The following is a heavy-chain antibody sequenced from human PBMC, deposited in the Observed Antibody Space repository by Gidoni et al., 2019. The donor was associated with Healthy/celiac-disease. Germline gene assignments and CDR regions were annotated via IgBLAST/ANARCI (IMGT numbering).Heavy chain of an antibody. CDR2: ISSRSSYT. V-gene: IGHV3-11*05. Sequence: QVQLVESVGGLVRPGGSLRLSCSASGFTFSDYYMRWIRQAPGKGLEWVSDISSRSSYTNYADSVKGRFTISRDNAKNSLDLKMNSLRAEDTAVYYCAREWGLGSGSYYNSPRLGWFDYWGQGTLVTVSS. J-gene: IGHJ4*02. CDR3: AREWGLGSGSYYNSPRLGWFDY. CDR1: GFTFSDYY. D-gene: IGHD3-10*01.